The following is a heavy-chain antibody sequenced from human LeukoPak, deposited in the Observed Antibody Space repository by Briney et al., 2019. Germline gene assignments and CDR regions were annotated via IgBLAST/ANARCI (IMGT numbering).Heavy chain of an antibody. CDR1: GFTFNDYW. D-gene: IGHD6-13*01. Sequence: GGSLRLSCTVSGFTFNDYWMNWVRQAPGRGLEWVASIRQDGNEKSYVESVKGRFTISRDNTKNSLYLQMSSLRAEDTAVYYCARDGTAAGLYFDLWGQGTPVTVSS. J-gene: IGHJ4*01. V-gene: IGHV3-7*01. CDR2: IRQDGNEK. CDR3: ARDGTAAGLYFDL.